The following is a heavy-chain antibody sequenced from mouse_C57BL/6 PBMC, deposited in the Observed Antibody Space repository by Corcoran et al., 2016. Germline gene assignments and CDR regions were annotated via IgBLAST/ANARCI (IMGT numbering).Heavy chain of an antibody. CDR1: GYTFTDYY. Sequence: EVQLQQSGPELVKPGASVKISCKASGYTFTDYYMNWVKQSNGKSLEWIGDINPNNGGTSYNQKFKGKATLTVDKSSSTAYMELRSLTSEDSAVYYCARGGYSYYYAMDYWGQGTSVTVSS. CDR2: INPNNGGT. J-gene: IGHJ4*01. D-gene: IGHD2-3*01. V-gene: IGHV1-26*01. CDR3: ARGGYSYYYAMDY.